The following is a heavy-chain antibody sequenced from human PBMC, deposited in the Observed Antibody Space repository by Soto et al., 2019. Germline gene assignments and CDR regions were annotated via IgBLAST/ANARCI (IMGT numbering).Heavy chain of an antibody. D-gene: IGHD5-18*01. CDR1: GFTFSSYW. CDR3: ARVTYTYSYGYLVYYFDY. CDR2: INSDGSST. V-gene: IGHV3-74*01. J-gene: IGHJ4*02. Sequence: LRLSCAASGFTFSSYWMHWVRQAPGKGLVWVSRINSDGSSTNYADSVKGRFTISRDNAKNTLFLQMNSLRAEDTAVYYCARVTYTYSYGYLVYYFDYWGQGTLVTVSS.